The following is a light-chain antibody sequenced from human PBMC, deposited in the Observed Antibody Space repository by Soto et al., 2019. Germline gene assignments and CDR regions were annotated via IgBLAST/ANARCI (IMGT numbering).Light chain of an antibody. V-gene: IGKV1-17*01. CDR1: QGIRNN. CDR2: GTS. CDR3: QQYNSYSQT. J-gene: IGKJ1*01. Sequence: DIQMTQSPSSLFASVGDRVSITCRASQGIRNNLGWYQQRPGKAPKRLIYGTSNLQTGVPSRFSGSGYGTEFTLTISSLQPDDFATYYCQQYNSYSQTFGQGTKVDI.